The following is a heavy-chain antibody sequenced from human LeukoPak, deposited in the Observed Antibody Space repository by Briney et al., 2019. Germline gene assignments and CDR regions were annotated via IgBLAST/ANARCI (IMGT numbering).Heavy chain of an antibody. CDR2: ISTSGST. D-gene: IGHD5-24*01. CDR3: ARVLADGYNSRKDAFDI. V-gene: IGHV4-4*07. J-gene: IGHJ3*02. CDR1: GGSISTYY. Sequence: SETLSLTCTVSGGSISTYYWSWIRQPAGKGLEWIARISTSGSTNYNPSLKSRVTMSVDTSKKHSSLKLSSVTAADTAVYYCARVLADGYNSRKDAFDIWGQGTMVTVSS.